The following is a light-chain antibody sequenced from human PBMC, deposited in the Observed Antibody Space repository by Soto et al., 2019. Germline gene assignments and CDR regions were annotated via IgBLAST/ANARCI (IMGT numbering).Light chain of an antibody. CDR3: FSYTSSGTYV. CDR1: GSDVGNYKY. J-gene: IGLJ1*01. Sequence: QYALTQPASVSGAPGQSITISCTGTGSDVGNYKYVSWYQQHPGKASKLMIYEVSNRPSGVSNRFSGSKSGNTASLTISGLQAEDETDYYCFSYTSSGTYVFGTGTKVTVL. CDR2: EVS. V-gene: IGLV2-14*01.